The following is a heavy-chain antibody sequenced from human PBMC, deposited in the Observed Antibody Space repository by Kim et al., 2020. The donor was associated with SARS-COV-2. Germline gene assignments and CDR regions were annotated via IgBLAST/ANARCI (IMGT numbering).Heavy chain of an antibody. V-gene: IGHV3-48*03. Sequence: GGSLRLSCAASGFTFSSYEMNWVRQAPGKGLEWVSYISSSGSTIYYADSVKGRFTISRDNAKNSLYLQMNSLRAEDTAVYYCARSKGRGVIPFDYWGQGTLVTVSS. CDR1: GFTFSSYE. D-gene: IGHD3-10*01. CDR3: ARSKGRGVIPFDY. J-gene: IGHJ4*02. CDR2: ISSSGSTI.